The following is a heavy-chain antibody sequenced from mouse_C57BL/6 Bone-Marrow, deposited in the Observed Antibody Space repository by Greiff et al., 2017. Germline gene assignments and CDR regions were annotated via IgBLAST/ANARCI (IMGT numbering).Heavy chain of an antibody. J-gene: IGHJ3*01. D-gene: IGHD2-1*01. CDR3: TRRGAYGNFSWFAY. Sequence: QVQLQQSGAELVRPGASVTLSCKASGYTFTDYEMHWVKQTPVHGLEWIGAIDPETGGTAYNQKFKGKAILTAAKSSSTAYMELRSLTSEDSAVYYCTRRGAYGNFSWFAYWGQGTLVTVSA. V-gene: IGHV1-15*01. CDR2: IDPETGGT. CDR1: GYTFTDYE.